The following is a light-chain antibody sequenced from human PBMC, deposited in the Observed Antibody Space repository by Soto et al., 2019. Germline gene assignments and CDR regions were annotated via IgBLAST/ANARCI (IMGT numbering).Light chain of an antibody. CDR1: QSINNW. CDR2: DAS. CDR3: QQSYSTPTIT. V-gene: IGKV1-5*01. Sequence: DIQMTQSPSTLSASVGDIVTITFRASQSINNWLAWYQLKPGKALKLLIYDASSLESGVPSRFSGSGSGTEFTLTISSLQPEDFATYYCQQSYSTPTITFGQGTRLEIK. J-gene: IGKJ5*01.